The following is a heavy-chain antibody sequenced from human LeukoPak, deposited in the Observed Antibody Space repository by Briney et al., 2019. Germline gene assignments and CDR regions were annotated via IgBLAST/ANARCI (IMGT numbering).Heavy chain of an antibody. V-gene: IGHV3-23*01. D-gene: IGHD2-2*01. CDR3: AKEKYQLLHLRYFDY. CDR1: GFIFSNYG. Sequence: GGSLRLSCAASGFIFSNYGMNWVRQAPGKGLEWVAAISASGSATSYADSVRGRFTISRDNSKNTLYLQMNSLRAEDTAVYYCAKEKYQLLHLRYFDYWGQGTLVTVSS. J-gene: IGHJ4*02. CDR2: ISASGSAT.